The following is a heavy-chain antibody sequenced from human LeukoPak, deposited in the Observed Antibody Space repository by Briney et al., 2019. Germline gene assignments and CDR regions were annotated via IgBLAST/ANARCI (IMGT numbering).Heavy chain of an antibody. Sequence: PEGSLRLSCAASGFTFSTFSMNWVRQSPGKGLGWVSSISAVGSVYYADSVKGRFTVSRDNGKSSLYLQINSLRVEDTAVYYCARDKYWFDPWGQGTLVTVSS. V-gene: IGHV3-48*01. CDR2: ISAVGSV. D-gene: IGHD6-6*01. CDR3: ARDKYWFDP. CDR1: GFTFSTFS. J-gene: IGHJ5*02.